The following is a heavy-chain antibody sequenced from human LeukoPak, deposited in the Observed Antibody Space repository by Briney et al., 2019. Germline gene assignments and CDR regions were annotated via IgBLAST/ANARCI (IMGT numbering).Heavy chain of an antibody. J-gene: IGHJ5*02. CDR3: TRDSGTYNWFDP. V-gene: IGHV3-73*01. CDR1: GFTFSGCA. D-gene: IGHD1-26*01. CDR2: IDKKDKGYATAT. Sequence: GGSLTLSCAASGFTFSGCAIHWVRQSCGKEQEWVGQIDKKDKGYATATAYAASVKGRFTISRDDSINTAYLQMKSLKTEDTALYYCTRDSGTYNWFDPWGQGTLVTVSS.